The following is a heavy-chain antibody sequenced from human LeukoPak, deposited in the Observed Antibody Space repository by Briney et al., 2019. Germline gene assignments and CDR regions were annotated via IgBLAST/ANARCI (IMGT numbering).Heavy chain of an antibody. CDR2: IRYDGSNK. J-gene: IGHJ4*02. CDR3: AKDQLAVAGSFDY. D-gene: IGHD6-19*01. Sequence: GGSLRLSCAASGFTFSSYGMHWVRQAPGKGLEWVAFIRYDGSNKYYADSVKGRFTISRDNSKNTLYLQMNSLRAEDTAVYYCAKDQLAVAGSFDYWGQGTLVTVSS. V-gene: IGHV3-30*02. CDR1: GFTFSSYG.